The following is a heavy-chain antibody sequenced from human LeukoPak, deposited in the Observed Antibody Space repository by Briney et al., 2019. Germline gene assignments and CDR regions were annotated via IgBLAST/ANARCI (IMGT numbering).Heavy chain of an antibody. CDR3: AMGSGDIVATIRPR. V-gene: IGHV3-21*01. Sequence: PGGSLRLSCAASGFTFSSYSMNWVRQAPGKGLEWVSSISSSSSYIYYADSVKGRFTISRDNAKNSLYLQMNSLRAEDTAVYYCAMGSGDIVATIRPRWGQGTLVTVSS. J-gene: IGHJ4*02. CDR1: GFTFSSYS. D-gene: IGHD5-12*01. CDR2: ISSSSSYI.